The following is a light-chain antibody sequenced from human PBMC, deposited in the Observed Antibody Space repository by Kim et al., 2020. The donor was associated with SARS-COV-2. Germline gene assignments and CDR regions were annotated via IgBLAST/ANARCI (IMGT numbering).Light chain of an antibody. Sequence: RVTIAWTESSSNSEAGYDVHWYQQLPGTAPNLLIYGNSNRHSGVPDRFSGSKSGTSASLAITGLQAEDEADYYCQSYDSSLSGYVFGTGTKVTVL. CDR2: GNS. J-gene: IGLJ1*01. V-gene: IGLV1-40*01. CDR1: SSNSEAGYD. CDR3: QSYDSSLSGYV.